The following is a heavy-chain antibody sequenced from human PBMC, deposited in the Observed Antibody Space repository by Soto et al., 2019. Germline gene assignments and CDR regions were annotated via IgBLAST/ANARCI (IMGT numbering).Heavy chain of an antibody. D-gene: IGHD3-10*01. V-gene: IGHV4-39*01. CDR2: IYYSGNT. CDR3: AGCFGELLYGDWFDP. Sequence: PSETLSLTCTVSGGSINSSDYYWGWIRQPPGKGLECIGTIYYSGNTYYNPSLKGRVTMSVDSSKNEFSLKLTSVTAADTAVYYCAGCFGELLYGDWFDPWGQGTLVTGSS. J-gene: IGHJ5*02. CDR1: GGSINSSDYY.